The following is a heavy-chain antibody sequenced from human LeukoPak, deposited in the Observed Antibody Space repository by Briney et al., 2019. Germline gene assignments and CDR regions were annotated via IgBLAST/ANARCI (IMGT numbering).Heavy chain of an antibody. CDR3: AKDPRTYYYDSGGYYYDY. Sequence: GGSLRLSCAASGFTFSRYAMSWVRQAPGKGLEWVSAISGSGGNTYYADFVKGRFTISRDNSKNTLYLQLNSLRAEDTAVYYCAKDPRTYYYDSGGYYYDYWGQGTLVTVSS. D-gene: IGHD3-22*01. CDR2: ISGSGGNT. V-gene: IGHV3-23*01. J-gene: IGHJ4*02. CDR1: GFTFSRYA.